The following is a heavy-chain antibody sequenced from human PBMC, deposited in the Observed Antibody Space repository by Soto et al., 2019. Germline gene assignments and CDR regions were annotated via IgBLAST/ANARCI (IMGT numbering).Heavy chain of an antibody. CDR3: ARHVPAAGYYYGMDV. V-gene: IGHV1-69*12. Sequence: QVQLVQSGAEVKKPGSSVKVSCKASGGTFSSYAISWVRQAPGQGLEWMGGIIPIFGTANYAQKFQGRVTTTADESTTTAYMELSSLRSEDTAAYYCARHVPAAGYYYGMDVWGQGTTVTVSS. D-gene: IGHD2-2*01. J-gene: IGHJ6*02. CDR1: GGTFSSYA. CDR2: IIPIFGTA.